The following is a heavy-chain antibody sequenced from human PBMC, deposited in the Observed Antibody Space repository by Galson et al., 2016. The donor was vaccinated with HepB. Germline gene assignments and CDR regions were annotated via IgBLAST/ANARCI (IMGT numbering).Heavy chain of an antibody. CDR3: AKGSGCALVT. CDR1: GFTITNYG. Sequence: SLRLSCADSGFTITNYGMSWVRQAPGKGLEWVAGISVSGDTKYYADSVKGRFTISRDTSKNTLYLQMNRLRAEDTAVYYCAKGSGCALVTWGQGTLVTVSS. D-gene: IGHD5-18*01. V-gene: IGHV3-23*01. J-gene: IGHJ5*02. CDR2: ISVSGDTK.